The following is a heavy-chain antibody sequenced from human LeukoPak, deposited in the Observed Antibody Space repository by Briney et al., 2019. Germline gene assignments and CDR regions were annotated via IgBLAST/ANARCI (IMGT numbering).Heavy chain of an antibody. V-gene: IGHV1-18*01. D-gene: IGHD1-1*01. CDR2: ISTYNGNT. Sequence: ASVKVSCKASGYTFTSYNIVWVRQAPGQGLEWMGWISTYNGNTNYAQNFQGTVTVTTDTSTSTAYMELRSLRSDDTAVYYCARAGPNGISYFFDYWGQGTLVTVSS. CDR3: ARAGPNGISYFFDY. J-gene: IGHJ4*02. CDR1: GYTFTSYN.